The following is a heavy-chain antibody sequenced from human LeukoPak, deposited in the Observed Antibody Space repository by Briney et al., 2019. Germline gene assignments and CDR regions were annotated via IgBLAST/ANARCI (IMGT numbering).Heavy chain of an antibody. Sequence: ASVKVSCKASGYTFTAYYMHWVRQAPGQGLEWMGWVNPNTGGTGYAQKFQDWVTMTRDTSISTVYMELNRLKSDDTAVYYCARWELSGEGRYFDYWGQGTLATVSS. J-gene: IGHJ4*02. V-gene: IGHV1-2*04. CDR1: GYTFTAYY. CDR3: ARWELSGEGRYFDY. CDR2: VNPNTGGT. D-gene: IGHD1-26*01.